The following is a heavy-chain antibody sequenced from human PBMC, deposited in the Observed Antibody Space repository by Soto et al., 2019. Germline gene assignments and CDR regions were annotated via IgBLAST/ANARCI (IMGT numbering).Heavy chain of an antibody. CDR3: ARDLGWLQPSPFDY. CDR1: GFTFSSYS. CDR2: ISSSSSYI. V-gene: IGHV3-21*01. D-gene: IGHD5-12*01. Sequence: EVQLVESGGGLVKPGGSLRLSCAASGFTFSSYSMNWVRQAPGKGLEWVSSISSSSSYIYYADSVKGRFTISRDNAKNSLYLQMNSLRAEDTAVYYCARDLGWLQPSPFDYWGQGTLVTVSS. J-gene: IGHJ4*02.